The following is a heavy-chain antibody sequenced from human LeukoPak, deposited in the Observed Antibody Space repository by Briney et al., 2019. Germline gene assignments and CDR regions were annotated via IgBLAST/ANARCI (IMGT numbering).Heavy chain of an antibody. Sequence: GGSLRLSCAASGFTVSSNYMSWVRQAPGKGLEWVSSISSSSSYIYYADSVKGRFTISRDNAKNSLYLQMNSLRAEDTAVYYCARELRFLEWLLFDPWGQGTLVTVPS. CDR1: GFTVSSNY. V-gene: IGHV3-21*01. D-gene: IGHD3-3*01. CDR3: ARELRFLEWLLFDP. CDR2: ISSSSSYI. J-gene: IGHJ5*02.